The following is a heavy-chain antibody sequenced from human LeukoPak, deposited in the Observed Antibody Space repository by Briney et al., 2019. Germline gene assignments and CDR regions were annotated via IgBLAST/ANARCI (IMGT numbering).Heavy chain of an antibody. V-gene: IGHV6-1*01. CDR1: GDSVSSNSAA. CDR2: TYYRSKWYN. D-gene: IGHD6-13*01. J-gene: IGHJ4*02. CDR3: TKDADRAAGTSFFDY. Sequence: SQTLSLTCAISGDSVSSNSAAWNWIRQSPSRGLEWLGRTYYRSKWYNDYAVSVKSRITINPDTSKNQFSLQLNSVTPEDTAVYYCTKDADRAAGTSFFDYWGQGTLVTVSS.